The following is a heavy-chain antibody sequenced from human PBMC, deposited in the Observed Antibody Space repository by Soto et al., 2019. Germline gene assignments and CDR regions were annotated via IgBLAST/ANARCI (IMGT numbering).Heavy chain of an antibody. CDR2: ISHRGST. Sequence: SETLSLTCAVYGGSFSDYYWSWSRQPPGKGLEWIGEISHRGSTNYNPSLKSRVTISVDTSKNQFSLKLSSVTAADTAVYYCARGKKVGVQLLVYFYYYMDVWGKGTTVTVSS. J-gene: IGHJ6*03. D-gene: IGHD1-26*01. CDR3: ARGKKVGVQLLVYFYYYMDV. CDR1: GGSFSDYY. V-gene: IGHV4-34*01.